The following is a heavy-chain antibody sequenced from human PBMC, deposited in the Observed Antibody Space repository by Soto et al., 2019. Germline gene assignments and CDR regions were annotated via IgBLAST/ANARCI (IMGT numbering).Heavy chain of an antibody. J-gene: IGHJ4*02. Sequence: QVQLVQSGAEVRKPGSSVKVSCVASGGTFSTSAMNWVRQAPGQGLEWVGGIIPVFGTPPYAQSLQGRVTITVDVSTTTAYMELTRLRPEDTAVYYCATQLTGDLAFWGQGTLVIVSS. D-gene: IGHD7-27*01. CDR2: IIPVFGTP. V-gene: IGHV1-69*13. CDR1: GGTFSTSA. CDR3: ATQLTGDLAF.